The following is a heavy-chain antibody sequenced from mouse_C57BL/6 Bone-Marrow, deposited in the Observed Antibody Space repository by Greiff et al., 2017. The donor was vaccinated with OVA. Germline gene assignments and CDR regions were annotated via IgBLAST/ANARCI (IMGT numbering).Heavy chain of an antibody. CDR1: GFSFNTYA. CDR2: IRSKSNNYAT. J-gene: IGHJ4*01. D-gene: IGHD2-4*01. V-gene: IGHV10-1*01. CDR3: VRWDDYDDYAMDY. Sequence: EVQLVESGGGLVQPKGSLKLSCAASGFSFNTYAMNWVRQAPGKGLEWVARIRSKSNNYATYYAASVKDRFTISRDDSESMLYLQMNNLKTEDTAMYYCVRWDDYDDYAMDYWGQGTSVTVSS.